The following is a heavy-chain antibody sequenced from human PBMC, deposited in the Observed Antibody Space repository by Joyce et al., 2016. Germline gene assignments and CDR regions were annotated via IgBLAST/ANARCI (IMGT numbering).Heavy chain of an antibody. Sequence: EVQLLESGGGLVQPGGSLRLSCAASGFTFSSMSNYAMSWGRQAPGKGLEWVSAIRDNGGYTSHADSVKGRFTISRDNSKNTLYLQMNSLRAEDTAIYYCAKSNSEWPLGSHFESWGQGTLVIVSS. J-gene: IGHJ4*02. CDR3: AKSNSEWPLGSHFES. D-gene: IGHD3-3*01. CDR1: GFTFSSMSNYA. CDR2: IRDNGGYT. V-gene: IGHV3-23*01.